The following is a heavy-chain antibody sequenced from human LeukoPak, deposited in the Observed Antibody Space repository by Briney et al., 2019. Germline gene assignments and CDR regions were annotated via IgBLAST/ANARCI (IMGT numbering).Heavy chain of an antibody. J-gene: IGHJ4*02. Sequence: PGGSLRLSCAASGFTFDDYGMSWVRQAPGKGLEWVSGINWNGGSTGYADSVKGRFTISRDNAKNSLYLQMNSLRAEDTALYYCAKSGLGYCSSTSCSTPFDYWGQGTLVTVSS. CDR3: AKSGLGYCSSTSCSTPFDY. V-gene: IGHV3-20*04. CDR1: GFTFDDYG. D-gene: IGHD2-2*01. CDR2: INWNGGST.